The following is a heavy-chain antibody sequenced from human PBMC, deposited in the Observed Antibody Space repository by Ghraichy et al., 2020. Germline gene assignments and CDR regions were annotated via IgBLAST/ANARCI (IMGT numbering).Heavy chain of an antibody. J-gene: IGHJ5*02. CDR2: IYYSGST. Sequence: SETLSLTCTVSGGSISSSSYYWGWIRQPPGKGLEWIGSIYYSGSTYYNPSLKSRVTISVDTSKNQFSLKLSSVTAADTAVYYCASTTIAAAGTGGNWFDPWGQGTLVIVSS. CDR1: GGSISSSSYY. D-gene: IGHD6-13*01. V-gene: IGHV4-39*01. CDR3: ASTTIAAAGTGGNWFDP.